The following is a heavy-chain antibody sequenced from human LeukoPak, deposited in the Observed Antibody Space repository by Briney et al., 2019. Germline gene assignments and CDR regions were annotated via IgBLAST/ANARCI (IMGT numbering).Heavy chain of an antibody. CDR1: IRSLSSYY. CDR2: IYTSGST. Sequence: PSETLSLTCTLSIRSLSSYYWSWIRQPAGKGLEWIGRIYTSGSTNYNPPLKSQVTMSIDTSKNQFSPKLSSVSAADTGVYYCARVPYNFGDYPFFGGRGHGILVTFCS. V-gene: IGHV4-4*07. D-gene: IGHD4-17*01. CDR3: ARVPYNFGDYPFFGG. J-gene: IGHJ4*03.